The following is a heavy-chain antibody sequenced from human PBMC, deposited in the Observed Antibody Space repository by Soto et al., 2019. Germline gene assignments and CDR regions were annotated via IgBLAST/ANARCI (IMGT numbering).Heavy chain of an antibody. CDR3: ATGVDTAKDGY. J-gene: IGHJ4*02. V-gene: IGHV3-53*01. CDR2: IYHGGNT. CDR1: GVTVSSNH. D-gene: IGHD5-18*01. Sequence: VQLVESGGGLIQPGGSLRLSCAASGVTVSSNHMTWIRQAPGRGPEWVSTIYHGGNTYYADSVKGRFAISRDNSKNMLYLQMNSLRAEDTAVYYCATGVDTAKDGYWGQGTLVTVSS.